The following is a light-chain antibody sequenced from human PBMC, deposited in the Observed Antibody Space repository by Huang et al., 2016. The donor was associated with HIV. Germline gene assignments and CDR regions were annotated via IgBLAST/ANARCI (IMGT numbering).Light chain of an antibody. CDR2: DVS. CDR1: QSVDGY. V-gene: IGKV3-11*01. J-gene: IGKJ4*01. CDR3: QHRNKWSLT. Sequence: EVVLTQSPATLSLSPGERATLSCRASQSVDGYRAWYQHKPGQAPRLLIYDVSDRATGIPARFSGSGSGTDFTLTISSLAPEDFAIYYCQHRNKWSLTFGAGTKVEIK.